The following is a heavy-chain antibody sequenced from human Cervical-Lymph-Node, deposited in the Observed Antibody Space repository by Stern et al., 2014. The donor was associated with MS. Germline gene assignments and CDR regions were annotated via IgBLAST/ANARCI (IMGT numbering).Heavy chain of an antibody. J-gene: IGHJ3*01. Sequence: EVQLEESGGGLIQPGGSLRLSCAAPGFTVSKNYMSWVRQAPGKGMEWVSLISNDGSTYYAGSVKGRSTISRDSSKNMLFLQMNSLRAEDTAMYYCARAIFGVNTAAMAPDAFDSWGQGTMVTVSS. CDR1: GFTVSKNY. CDR2: ISNDGST. CDR3: ARAIFGVNTAAMAPDAFDS. D-gene: IGHD3-3*01. V-gene: IGHV3-53*01.